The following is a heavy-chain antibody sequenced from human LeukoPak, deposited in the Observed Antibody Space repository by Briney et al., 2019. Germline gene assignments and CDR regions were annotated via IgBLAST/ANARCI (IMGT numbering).Heavy chain of an antibody. CDR2: IYYSGST. CDR1: GYSITSGYY. V-gene: IGHV4-61*01. J-gene: IGHJ4*02. CDR3: ARVTGYMIEDYFDY. Sequence: SETLSLTCTVSGYSITSGYYWGWIRQPPGKGLEWVGYIYYSGSTNYKPSLKSRVTISVETSKNQFSLKLSSVTAADTAVYYCARVTGYMIEDYFDYWGQGTLVTVSS. D-gene: IGHD3-22*01.